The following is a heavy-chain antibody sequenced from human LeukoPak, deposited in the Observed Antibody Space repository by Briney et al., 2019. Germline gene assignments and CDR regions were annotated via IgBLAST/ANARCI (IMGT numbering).Heavy chain of an antibody. Sequence: SVKVSCKASGFTFTSSAVQWVRQARGQRLEWIGWIVVGSGNTNYAQKFQERVTITRDMSTSTAYMELSSLRSEDTAVYYCAGVNVAQGVLYYWGQGTLVTVSS. D-gene: IGHD1-1*01. J-gene: IGHJ4*02. CDR1: GFTFTSSA. CDR2: IVVGSGNT. CDR3: AGVNVAQGVLYY. V-gene: IGHV1-58*01.